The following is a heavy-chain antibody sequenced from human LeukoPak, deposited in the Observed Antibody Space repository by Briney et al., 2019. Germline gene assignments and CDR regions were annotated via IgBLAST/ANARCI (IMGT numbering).Heavy chain of an antibody. V-gene: IGHV3-30*02. CDR2: ILFDGSNN. CDR3: ARDGTSYYYDSSVDY. D-gene: IGHD3-22*01. Sequence: GGSLRLSCSASGFIFSSYGMHWVRQAPGKGLEWLSFILFDGSNNYYADSVKGRFTISRDNAKNTLYLQMNSLRAEDTAVYYCARDGTSYYYDSSVDYWGQGTLVTVSS. J-gene: IGHJ4*02. CDR1: GFIFSSYG.